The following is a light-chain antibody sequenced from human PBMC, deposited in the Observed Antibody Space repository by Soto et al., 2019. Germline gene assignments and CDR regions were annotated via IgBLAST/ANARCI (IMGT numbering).Light chain of an antibody. CDR1: STNIGNNY. CDR3: ATWDSSLSAGV. J-gene: IGLJ2*01. Sequence: QSVFTQPPSVSGAPGQRVTISCSGSSTNIGNNYVSWFQHLPGTAPKLLIYDNTERPSGIPDRFSGSKSGTSATLGITGLQTGDEADYYCATWDSSLSAGVFGGGTKLTVL. V-gene: IGLV1-51*01. CDR2: DNT.